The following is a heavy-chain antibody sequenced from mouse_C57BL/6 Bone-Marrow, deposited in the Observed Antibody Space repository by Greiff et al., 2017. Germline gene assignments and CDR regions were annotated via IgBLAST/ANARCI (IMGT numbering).Heavy chain of an antibody. CDR3: ARRRVYYGYSYFDY. J-gene: IGHJ2*01. CDR1: GYTFTSYG. Sequence: VQLQQSGAELARPGASVKLSCKASGYTFTSYGISWVKQSTGQGLEWIGEIYPRSGNPYYNEKFKGKATLTAEKSSSTAYMELSSLTSEDSAVYFCARRRVYYGYSYFDYWGQGTTLTVSS. V-gene: IGHV1-81*01. CDR2: IYPRSGNP. D-gene: IGHD2-2*01.